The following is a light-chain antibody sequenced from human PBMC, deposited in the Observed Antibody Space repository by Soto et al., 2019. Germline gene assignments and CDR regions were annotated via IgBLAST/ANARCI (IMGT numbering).Light chain of an antibody. CDR2: GPS. CDR3: QQYDSSPRT. J-gene: IGKJ1*01. Sequence: EIVLTQSPGTLSLSPGERATLSCRASQSISSSYLAWYQQKPGQAPRLLIYGPSSRATGIPDRLSGSGSGTDFTLTINRLEPEDFAVYYCQQYDSSPRTFGQGTKVDIK. CDR1: QSISSSY. V-gene: IGKV3-20*01.